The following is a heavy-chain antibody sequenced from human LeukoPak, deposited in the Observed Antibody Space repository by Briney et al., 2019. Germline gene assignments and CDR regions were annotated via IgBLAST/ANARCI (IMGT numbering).Heavy chain of an antibody. D-gene: IGHD3-10*01. Sequence: GGSLRLSCVVSGFTFSTYWMHWVRQGPGKGLVWVSRIDSGGSNTLYADSVRGRFTISRDNSKNTLYLQMSSLRAEDTAVYYCPKGGSGSSFDYWGQGTLVTVSS. V-gene: IGHV3-74*01. CDR2: IDSGGSNT. CDR3: PKGGSGSSFDY. CDR1: GFTFSTYW. J-gene: IGHJ4*02.